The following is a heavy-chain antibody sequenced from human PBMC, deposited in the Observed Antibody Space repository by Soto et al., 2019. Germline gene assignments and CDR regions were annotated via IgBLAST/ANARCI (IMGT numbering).Heavy chain of an antibody. CDR3: AKGRSYYYYYGVDV. Sequence: GGSLRLSCAASGFTFSIYALNWVRQAPGKGLEWVSTITSSGDSTHYADSVKGRFTISRDNSKNTLYLQMNSLRAEDTALYYCAKGRSYYYYYGVDVWGQGTTVTVSS. CDR1: GFTFSIYA. V-gene: IGHV3-23*01. CDR2: ITSSGDST. J-gene: IGHJ6*02.